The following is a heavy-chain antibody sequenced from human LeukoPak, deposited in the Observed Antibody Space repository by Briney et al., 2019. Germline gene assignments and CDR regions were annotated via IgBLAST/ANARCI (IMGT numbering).Heavy chain of an antibody. Sequence: GGSLRLSCAASGFPFNSYAMYWVRQAPGKGLEWVSGIFGSGGSAHYGDSVKGRFTISRDNSKNTVYLQMASLRVEDTAVYYCGKTTTGYSSGRYPGWPVDYWGQGTLVTVSS. D-gene: IGHD6-19*01. CDR1: GFPFNSYA. CDR2: IFGSGGSA. J-gene: IGHJ4*02. CDR3: GKTTTGYSSGRYPGWPVDY. V-gene: IGHV3-23*01.